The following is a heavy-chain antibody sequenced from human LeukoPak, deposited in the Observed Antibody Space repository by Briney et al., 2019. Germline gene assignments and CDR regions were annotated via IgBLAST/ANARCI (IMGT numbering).Heavy chain of an antibody. CDR2: ISGSGGST. V-gene: IGHV3-23*01. CDR3: AKSGIAAAGYYFDY. J-gene: IGHJ4*02. CDR1: GFIFSSYS. D-gene: IGHD6-13*01. Sequence: GGSLRLSCAASGFIFSSYSMNWVRQAPGKGLEWVSAISGSGGSTYYADSVKGRFTISRDNSKNTLYLQMNSLRAEDTAVYYCAKSGIAAAGYYFDYWGQGTLVTVSS.